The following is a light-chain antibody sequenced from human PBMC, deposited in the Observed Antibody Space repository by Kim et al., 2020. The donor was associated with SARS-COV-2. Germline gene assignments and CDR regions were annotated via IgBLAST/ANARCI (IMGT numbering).Light chain of an antibody. CDR2: GNN. J-gene: IGLJ3*02. CDR1: SSNIGEGSD. V-gene: IGLV1-40*01. CDR3: QSYDSSLSGWV. Sequence: QSVLTQPPSVSGAPGQKVTVSCTGSSSNIGEGSDVHWYQQLPGAAPKLLIFGNNKRPSGVPDRFSGSRSGTSASLAITGLQAEDEADYHCQSYDSSLSGWVFGGGTQLTVL.